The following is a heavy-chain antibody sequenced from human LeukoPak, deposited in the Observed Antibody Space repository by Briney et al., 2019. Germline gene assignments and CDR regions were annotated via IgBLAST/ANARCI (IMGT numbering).Heavy chain of an antibody. V-gene: IGHV4-61*10. D-gene: IGHD1-26*01. CDR3: ARDSRGSSDY. Sequence: PSETLSLTCTVSGGSISSGSYYWSWIRQPAGKGLEWIGYIYYSGSTNYNPSLKSRVTISVDTSKNQFSLKLSSVTAADTAVYYCARDSRGSSDYWGQGTLVTVSS. J-gene: IGHJ4*02. CDR1: GGSISSGSYY. CDR2: IYYSGST.